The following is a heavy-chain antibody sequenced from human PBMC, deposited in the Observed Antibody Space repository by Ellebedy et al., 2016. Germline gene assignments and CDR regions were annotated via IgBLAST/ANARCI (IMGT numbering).Heavy chain of an antibody. CDR1: GFTFSSYS. CDR3: ASGLGELDY. J-gene: IGHJ4*02. D-gene: IGHD3-16*01. V-gene: IGHV3-7*03. Sequence: GESLKISCAASGFTFSSYSMNWVRQAPGKGLEWVANIKQDGSEKYYVDSVKGRFTISRDNAKNSLYLQMNSLRAEDTAVYYCASGLGELDYWGQGTLVTVSS. CDR2: IKQDGSEK.